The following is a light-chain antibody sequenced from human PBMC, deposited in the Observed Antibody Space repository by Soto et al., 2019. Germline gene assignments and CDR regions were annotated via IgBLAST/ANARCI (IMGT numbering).Light chain of an antibody. J-gene: IGLJ2*01. CDR2: DVN. Sequence: QSALTQPASVSGSPGQSITISCAGTSSDVGGYNYGSLYQQHPGKVPRLIISDVNKRPSGVSDRFSGSKSGNTAALTISGLQAEDEADYYCASFTRSVTVVFGGGTKVTVL. V-gene: IGLV2-14*03. CDR1: SSDVGGYNY. CDR3: ASFTRSVTVV.